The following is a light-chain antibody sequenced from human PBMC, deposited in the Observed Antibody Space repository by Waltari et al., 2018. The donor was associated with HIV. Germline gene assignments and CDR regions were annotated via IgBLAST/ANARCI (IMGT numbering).Light chain of an antibody. Sequence: QSVLTQPPSVSGTPGQTVTISCSGSTSNIETEALYWYQQLPGTAPKLLIYRNYKRPSGVSDRFSCSKSGALASLVISGLRSEDEAHYYCVSYDSRLDERLFGGGTKLTVL. CDR1: TSNIETEA. V-gene: IGLV1-47*01. CDR3: VSYDSRLDERL. J-gene: IGLJ3*02. CDR2: RNY.